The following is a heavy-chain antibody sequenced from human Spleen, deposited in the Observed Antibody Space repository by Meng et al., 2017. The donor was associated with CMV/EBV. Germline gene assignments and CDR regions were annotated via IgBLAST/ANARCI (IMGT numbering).Heavy chain of an antibody. CDR3: AKCSSTSCRYFDY. J-gene: IGHJ4*02. CDR1: GFTFSRYG. Sequence: GGSLRLSCAASGFTFSRYGMSWVRRAPGKGLEWVSVMYSGGSSTFYADSVQGRFTISRDESKNTLYLQMNSLRAEDTALYYCAKCSSTSCRYFDYWGQGTLVTVSS. D-gene: IGHD2-2*01. V-gene: IGHV3-23*03. CDR2: MYSGGSST.